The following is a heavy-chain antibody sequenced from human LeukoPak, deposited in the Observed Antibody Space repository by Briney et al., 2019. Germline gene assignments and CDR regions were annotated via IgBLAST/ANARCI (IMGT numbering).Heavy chain of an antibody. CDR2: ITSSSSYI. D-gene: IGHD1-26*01. Sequence: GGSLRLSCAASGFTFTNSWMSWVRQAPGKGLEWVSSITSSSSYIYYADSVKGRFTISRDNAKNSLYLQMNSLRAGDTAVYYCARDPYSGGYGDYYYYYMDLWGQGTTVTISS. CDR1: GFTFTNSW. CDR3: ARDPYSGGYGDYYYYYMDL. V-gene: IGHV3-21*01. J-gene: IGHJ6*03.